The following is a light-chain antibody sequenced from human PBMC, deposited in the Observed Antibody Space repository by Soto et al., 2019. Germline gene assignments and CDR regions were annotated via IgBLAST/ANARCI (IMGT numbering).Light chain of an antibody. CDR1: QSVSYY. CDR3: QQYNNWPPIT. CDR2: GAS. V-gene: IGKV3-15*01. Sequence: EIFMTQSPAPLSLSQGERVTFACRASQSVSYYLAWYQQKPGQAPRLLIYGASTRATGIPARFSGSGSGTEFTLTISSLQSEDFAVYYCQQYNNWPPITFGQGTRLEI. J-gene: IGKJ5*01.